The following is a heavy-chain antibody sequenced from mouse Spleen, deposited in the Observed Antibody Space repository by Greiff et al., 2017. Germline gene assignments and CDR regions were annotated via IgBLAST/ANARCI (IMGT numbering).Heavy chain of an antibody. J-gene: IGHJ2*01. CDR1: GFNIKDYD. Sequence: VQLQQSGAELVKPGASVTLSCTASGFNIKDYDMHWVKQRTEQGLEWIGRLEPEDGETKYAPKFQGMATITADTSSNTAYLQLSSLTSEDTSVYCCARCGYYDPVGDYWGQGTTLTVSS. CDR2: LEPEDGET. V-gene: IGHV14-2*01. CDR3: ARCGYYDPVGDY. D-gene: IGHD2-3*01.